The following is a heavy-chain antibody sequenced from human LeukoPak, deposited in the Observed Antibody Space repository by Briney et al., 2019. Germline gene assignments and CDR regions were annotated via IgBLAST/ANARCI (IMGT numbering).Heavy chain of an antibody. J-gene: IGHJ6*02. V-gene: IGHV3-23*01. Sequence: GGSLRLSCAASGFTFSSYSMTWVRQAPGKGLEWVSSISASGLSIYYADSVKGRFTISRDNSKSTLYLQMNSLRAEDTAVYYCGRYYVMDVWGQGTSVTVSS. CDR3: GRYYVMDV. CDR2: ISASGLSI. CDR1: GFTFSSYS.